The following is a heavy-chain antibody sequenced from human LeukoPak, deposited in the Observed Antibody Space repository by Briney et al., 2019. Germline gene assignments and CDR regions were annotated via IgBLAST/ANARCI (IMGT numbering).Heavy chain of an antibody. CDR1: GGSISSYY. CDR3: ARRSIAARLLYFDY. Sequence: SETLSLTCTVSGGSISSYYWSWIRQPPGKGLEWIGYIYYSGSTNYNPSLKSRVTISVDTSKNQLSLKLSSVTAADTAVYYCARRSIAARLLYFDYWGQGTLVTVSS. V-gene: IGHV4-59*01. D-gene: IGHD6-6*01. J-gene: IGHJ4*02. CDR2: IYYSGST.